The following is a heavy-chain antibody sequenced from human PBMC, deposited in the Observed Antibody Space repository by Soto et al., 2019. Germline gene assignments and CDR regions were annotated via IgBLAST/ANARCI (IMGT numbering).Heavy chain of an antibody. V-gene: IGHV3-23*01. CDR2: ISGSGGST. Sequence: EVQLLESGGGLGQPGWSLRLSCAASGFTFSSYAMSWVRQAPGKGLEWVSAISGSGGSTYYADSVKGRFTISRDNSKNTLYLQMNSLRAEDTAVYYCAKLDSSSWSLDYWGQGTLVTVSS. J-gene: IGHJ4*02. D-gene: IGHD6-13*01. CDR3: AKLDSSSWSLDY. CDR1: GFTFSSYA.